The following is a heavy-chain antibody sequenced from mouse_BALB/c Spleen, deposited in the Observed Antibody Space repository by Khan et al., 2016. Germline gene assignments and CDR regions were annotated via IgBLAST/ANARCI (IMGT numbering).Heavy chain of an antibody. J-gene: IGHJ1*01. D-gene: IGHD1-2*01. V-gene: IGHV3-2*02. CDR1: GYSITSDYA. Sequence: EVQLQESGPGLVKPSQSLSLTCTVTGYSITSDYAWNWIRQFPGNKLEWMGYIRYSGSTTYNPSLKSRISITRDTSKNQFFLQLYSVTTEDTAIYYCTRSPTATRYFDVWGAGTTVTVSS. CDR2: IRYSGST. CDR3: TRSPTATRYFDV.